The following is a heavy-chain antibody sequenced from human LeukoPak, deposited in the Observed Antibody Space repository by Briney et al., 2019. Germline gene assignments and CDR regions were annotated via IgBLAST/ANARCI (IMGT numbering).Heavy chain of an antibody. Sequence: ASVKVSCKASGYTFTNFGITWVRQAPGRGLEWMGWISPYNGNTNYAENLQHRVTMATDTSTSTAYMELRSLRSDDTAMYYCARASPLDYWGQGTLVTVSS. CDR3: ARASPLDY. CDR2: ISPYNGNT. CDR1: GYTFTNFG. V-gene: IGHV1-18*01. J-gene: IGHJ4*02.